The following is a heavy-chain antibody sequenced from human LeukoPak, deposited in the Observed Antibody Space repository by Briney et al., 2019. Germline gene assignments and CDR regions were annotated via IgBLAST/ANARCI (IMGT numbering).Heavy chain of an antibody. CDR3: AKDRGSSTSRYYYGMDV. D-gene: IGHD2-2*01. J-gene: IGHJ6*02. Sequence: GGSLRLSCAASGFTFSSYAMSWVRQAPGKGLEWVSAISGSGGSTYYADSVKGRFTVSRDNSKNTLYLQMNSLRAEDTAVYYCAKDRGSSTSRYYYGMDVWGQGTTVTVSS. CDR2: ISGSGGST. V-gene: IGHV3-23*01. CDR1: GFTFSSYA.